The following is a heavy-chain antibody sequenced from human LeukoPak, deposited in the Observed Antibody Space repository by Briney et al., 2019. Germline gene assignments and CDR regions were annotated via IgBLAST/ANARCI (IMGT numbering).Heavy chain of an antibody. J-gene: IGHJ6*02. CDR3: ARGYYDFCMDV. V-gene: IGHV3-23*01. CDR2: ISGNGGNT. D-gene: IGHD3-3*01. Sequence: PGGSLRLSCAASGFTFSSYGMSWVRQAPGKGLEWVSAISGNGGNTYYADSVKGRFTISRDNSKNTLYLQMNSLRAEDTAVYYCARGYYDFCMDVWGQGTTVTVS. CDR1: GFTFSSYG.